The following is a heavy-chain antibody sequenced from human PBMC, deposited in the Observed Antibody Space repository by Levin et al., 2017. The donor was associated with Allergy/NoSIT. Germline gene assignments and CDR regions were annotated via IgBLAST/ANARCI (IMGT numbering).Heavy chain of an antibody. V-gene: IGHV3-30*18. CDR1: GFTFSSYG. CDR2: ISYDGSNK. J-gene: IGHJ4*02. CDR3: AKEGDIVVVVAATHFDY. D-gene: IGHD2-15*01. Sequence: AGGSLRLSCAASGFTFSSYGMHWVRQAPGKGLEWVAVISYDGSNKYYADSVKGRFTISRDNSKNTLYLQMNSLRAEDTAVYYCAKEGDIVVVVAATHFDYWGQGTLVTVSS.